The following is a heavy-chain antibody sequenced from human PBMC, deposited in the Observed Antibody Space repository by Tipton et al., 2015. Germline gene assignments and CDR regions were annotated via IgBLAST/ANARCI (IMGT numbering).Heavy chain of an antibody. J-gene: IGHJ4*02. CDR2: IYHTGST. CDR3: ARHRPYSSSGADYFDY. D-gene: IGHD6-6*01. V-gene: IGHV4-38-2*01. CDR1: GYSISSAFY. Sequence: TLSLTCAVSGYSISSAFYWGWIRQPPGKGLEWIATIYHTGSTYYNPSLKSRVTISVDTSKSQFSLRLSSVTAADTAVYYCARHRPYSSSGADYFDYWGQGVLVTVSS.